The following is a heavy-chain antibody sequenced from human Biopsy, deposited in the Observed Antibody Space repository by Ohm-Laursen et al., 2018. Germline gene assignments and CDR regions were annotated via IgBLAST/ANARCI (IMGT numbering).Heavy chain of an antibody. D-gene: IGHD2/OR15-2a*01. Sequence: SDTLSLTCSVSGASVSTDYWSWIRQPAGKGLEWIGRTYISGRTDYNPSLKSRVIVSVDTSMNQISLRLTSVTAADTAVYYCARATNSTGWPYYYFYGMDVWGQGTTVTVSS. CDR2: TYISGRT. J-gene: IGHJ6*02. V-gene: IGHV4-4*07. CDR3: ARATNSTGWPYYYFYGMDV. CDR1: GASVSTDY.